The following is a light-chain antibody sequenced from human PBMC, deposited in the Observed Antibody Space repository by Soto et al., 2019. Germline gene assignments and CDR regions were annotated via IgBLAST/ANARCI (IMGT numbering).Light chain of an antibody. V-gene: IGLV2-14*01. Sequence: ALTQPASVSGSPVQSIAISCTGTRSDVGGYNYVYWHQQHPGKAPKLMIYDVTNRPSGVSDRFSGSKSGNTASLTISGLQAEDEADYYCSSYTSSSTYVFGAGTKVTVL. CDR3: SSYTSSSTYV. CDR2: DVT. CDR1: RSDVGGYNY. J-gene: IGLJ1*01.